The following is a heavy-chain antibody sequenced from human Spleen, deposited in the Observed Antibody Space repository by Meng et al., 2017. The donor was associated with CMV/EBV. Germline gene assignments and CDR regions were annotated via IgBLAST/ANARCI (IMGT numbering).Heavy chain of an antibody. D-gene: IGHD3-16*01. CDR3: AGPLRGTLIDY. Sequence: SETLSLTCTVSGGSINNYYWTWIRQSPGKGLEWIGYIYYTGSTNYNPSLKSRVTISIDTSKNQFSLKLSSVTAADTAVYYCAGPLRGTLIDYWGQGTLVTVSS. CDR2: IYYTGST. CDR1: GGSINNYY. V-gene: IGHV4-59*01. J-gene: IGHJ4*02.